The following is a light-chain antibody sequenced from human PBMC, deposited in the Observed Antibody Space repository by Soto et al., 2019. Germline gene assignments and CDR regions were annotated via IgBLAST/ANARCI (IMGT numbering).Light chain of an antibody. CDR2: GAS. CDR3: QQYDSSPSLT. V-gene: IGKV3-20*01. Sequence: ELVLTQSPGTLSLSPGERATLSCRASQSVSSTHLAWYQQKPGQAPRLLIYGASSRATGIPDRFSGGGSGTHFTLTISRLEPEDFAVYYCQQYDSSPSLTFGGGTKVDIK. CDR1: QSVSSTH. J-gene: IGKJ4*01.